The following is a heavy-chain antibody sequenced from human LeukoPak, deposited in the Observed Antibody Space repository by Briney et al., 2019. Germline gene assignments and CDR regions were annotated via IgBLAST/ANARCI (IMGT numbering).Heavy chain of an antibody. J-gene: IGHJ4*02. Sequence: ASVKVSCKASGYTFTGYHMHWVRQAPGQGLEWMGRINPNSGDTNYAQEFLGRVTMTSDTFISTAYMELSRLRSDDTAVYYCARGSIAARSCIDYWGRGTLVTVSS. V-gene: IGHV1-2*06. D-gene: IGHD6-6*01. CDR3: ARGSIAARSCIDY. CDR2: INPNSGDT. CDR1: GYTFTGYH.